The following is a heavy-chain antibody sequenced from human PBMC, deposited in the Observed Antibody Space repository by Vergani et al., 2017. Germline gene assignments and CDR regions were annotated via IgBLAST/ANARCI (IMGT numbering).Heavy chain of an antibody. J-gene: IGHJ5*02. CDR3: ARGGRSCSSTSCYVFVRGHNWFDP. D-gene: IGHD2-2*01. V-gene: IGHV4-59*01. CDR2: IYYSGST. Sequence: QVQLQESGPGLVKPSETLSLTCTVSGGSISSYYWSWIRQPPGKGLEWIGYIYYSGSTNYNPSLKSRVTISVDTSKNQFSLKLRSVTAADTAVYYCARGGRSCSSTSCYVFVRGHNWFDPWGQGTLVTVSS. CDR1: GGSISSYY.